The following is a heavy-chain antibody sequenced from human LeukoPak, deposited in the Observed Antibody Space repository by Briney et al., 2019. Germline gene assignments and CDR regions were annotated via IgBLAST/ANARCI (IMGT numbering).Heavy chain of an antibody. D-gene: IGHD4-17*01. Sequence: SETLSLTWPVPGCAISSYYLSWIRPAPGEGLERIGYIYYSGSTNYNPSLKSRVTISVDTSKNQFSLKLSSVTAADTAVYYCARTGYGPDLWGRGTLVTVSS. J-gene: IGHJ2*01. CDR2: IYYSGST. CDR3: ARTGYGPDL. CDR1: GCAISSYY. V-gene: IGHV4-59*01.